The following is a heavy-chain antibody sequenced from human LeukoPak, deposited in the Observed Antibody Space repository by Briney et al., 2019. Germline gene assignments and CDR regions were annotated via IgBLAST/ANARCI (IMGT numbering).Heavy chain of an antibody. CDR2: INHSGST. J-gene: IGHJ4*02. CDR3: ARRRKDSSGLGLFDY. D-gene: IGHD3-22*01. CDR1: GGSFSGYY. V-gene: IGHV4-34*01. Sequence: SETLSLTCAVYGGSFSGYYWSWIRQPPGKGLEWIGEINHSGSTNYNPSLKSRVTITVDTSKNQFSLKLSSVTAADTAVYYCARRRKDSSGLGLFDYWGQGTLVTVSS.